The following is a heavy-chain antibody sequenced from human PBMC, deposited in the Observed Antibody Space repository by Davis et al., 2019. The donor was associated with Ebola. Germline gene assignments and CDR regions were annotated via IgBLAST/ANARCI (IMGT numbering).Heavy chain of an antibody. CDR1: GNSFTSLW. J-gene: IGHJ3*01. Sequence: GESLKISCQGSGNSFTSLWIGWVRQTPGKGLAWMGLIYTGDSDIRYSPSFRGQVTISADKSITTAYLHWSGLRASDTAMYYCASLRRTITGMDDAFDVWGQGTMVTVSS. CDR3: ASLRRTITGMDDAFDV. V-gene: IGHV5-51*01. D-gene: IGHD1-20*01. CDR2: IYTGDSDI.